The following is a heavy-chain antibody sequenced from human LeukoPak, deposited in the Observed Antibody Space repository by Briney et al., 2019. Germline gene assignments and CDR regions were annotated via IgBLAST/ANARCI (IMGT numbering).Heavy chain of an antibody. CDR2: ISSSGSTI. CDR1: GFTFSDYY. D-gene: IGHD6-13*01. J-gene: IGHJ4*02. V-gene: IGHV3-11*01. CDR3: ARCRSYEQQLVQVYFDY. Sequence: GGSLRLSCAASGFTFSDYYMSWIRQAPGKGLEWVSYISSSGSTIYYADPVKGRFTISRDNAKNSLYLQMNSLRAEDTAVYYCARCRSYEQQLVQVYFDYWGQGTLVTVSS.